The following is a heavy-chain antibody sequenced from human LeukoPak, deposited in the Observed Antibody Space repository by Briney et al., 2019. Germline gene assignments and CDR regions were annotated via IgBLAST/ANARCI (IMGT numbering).Heavy chain of an antibody. J-gene: IGHJ4*02. CDR1: GYTFTGYY. D-gene: IGHD5-12*01. CDR3: AGAEAIDY. V-gene: IGHV1-2*02. Sequence: ASVKVSCKASGYTFTGYYMHWVRQAPGQGLEWMGWINPNSGGTLYAQNFQGRVTMTRDTSISTAYMELSSLRSDDTAVYYCAGAEAIDYWGQGTLVTVSS. CDR2: INPNSGGT.